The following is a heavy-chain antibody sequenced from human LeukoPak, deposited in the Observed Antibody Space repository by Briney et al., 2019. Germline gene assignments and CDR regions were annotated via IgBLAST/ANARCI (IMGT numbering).Heavy chain of an antibody. CDR2: ISYDGSNK. CDR3: AGDHGGVGYYFDY. V-gene: IGHV3-30-3*01. Sequence: GRSLRLSCAASGFTFSSYAMHWVRQAPGKGLEWVAVISYDGSNKYYADSVKGRFTISRDNAKNSLYLQMNSLRDEDTAVYYCAGDHGGVGYYFDYWGQGTLVTVSS. CDR1: GFTFSSYA. J-gene: IGHJ4*02. D-gene: IGHD3-16*01.